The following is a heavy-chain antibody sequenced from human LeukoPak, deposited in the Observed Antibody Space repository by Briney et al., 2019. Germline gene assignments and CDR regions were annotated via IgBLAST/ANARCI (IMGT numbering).Heavy chain of an antibody. CDR2: INPNGGGT. CDR3: ASLWFGELKSFDY. CDR1: GYTFTKYY. J-gene: IGHJ4*02. V-gene: IGHV1-46*01. D-gene: IGHD3-10*01. Sequence: ASVKVSCKASGYTFTKYYIHWVRQAPGQGLEWMGIINPNGGGTTYAQKFQGRVTMTRGMSTSTVYMELSSLRYEDTAVYYCASLWFGELKSFDYWGQGTLVTVSS.